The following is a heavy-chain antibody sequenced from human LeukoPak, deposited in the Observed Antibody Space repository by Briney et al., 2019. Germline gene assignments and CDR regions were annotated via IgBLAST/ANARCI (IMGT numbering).Heavy chain of an antibody. CDR1: DDSINNNY. D-gene: IGHD3-16*01. Sequence: PSETLSLTCTVSDDSINNNYWSWIRQPPGKELECIGYIHYSGSTNYNPSLKSRVTISIDTSKNQFSLKLNSVTAADTAVCYCARRGLNRQNFDYWGQGTLVTVSS. V-gene: IGHV4-59*08. CDR3: ARRGLNRQNFDY. J-gene: IGHJ4*02. CDR2: IHYSGST.